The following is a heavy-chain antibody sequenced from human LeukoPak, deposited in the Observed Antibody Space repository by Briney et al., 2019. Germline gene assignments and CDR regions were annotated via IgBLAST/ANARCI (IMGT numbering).Heavy chain of an antibody. V-gene: IGHV4-38-2*01. J-gene: IGHJ4*02. Sequence: SETLSLTCAVSGYSISSGYYWGWIRQPPGKGLEWIGSIYHSGSTYYNPSLKSRVTISVDTSKNQFSLKLSSVTAADPALYYCAKHPGLQYDSDYWGQGTRVTVSS. CDR1: GYSISSGYY. CDR3: AKHPGLQYDSDY. D-gene: IGHD4-11*01. CDR2: IYHSGST.